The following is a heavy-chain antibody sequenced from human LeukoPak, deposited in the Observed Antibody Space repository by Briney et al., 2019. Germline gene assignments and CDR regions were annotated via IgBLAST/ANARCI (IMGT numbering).Heavy chain of an antibody. CDR3: AKDLWIAVAGTGY. V-gene: IGHV3-23*01. Sequence: PGGSLRLSCAASGFTFSYYAMGWVRQAPGKGLEWVSTISGGGDETYYADSVKGRFTFSRDNSKNTLYLHMNSLRAEDTAVYYCAKDLWIAVAGTGYWGQGSLVTVSS. J-gene: IGHJ4*02. CDR1: GFTFSYYA. D-gene: IGHD6-19*01. CDR2: ISGGGDET.